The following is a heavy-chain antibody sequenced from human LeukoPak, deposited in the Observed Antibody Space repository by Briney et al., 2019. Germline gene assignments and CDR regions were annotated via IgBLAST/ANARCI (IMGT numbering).Heavy chain of an antibody. CDR1: GFTFRSYA. CDR2: ITGSGGTT. CDR3: AKLRVYTAYDSDYFDY. J-gene: IGHJ4*02. Sequence: GGSLRLSCAASGFTFRSYAMSWVRQAPGKGLDWVSTITGSGGTTYYADSADSVKGRLTISRDNSKNTLYLQMNSLTAEDTAVYYCAKLRVYTAYDSDYFDYWSQGTLVTVSS. V-gene: IGHV3-23*01. D-gene: IGHD5-12*01.